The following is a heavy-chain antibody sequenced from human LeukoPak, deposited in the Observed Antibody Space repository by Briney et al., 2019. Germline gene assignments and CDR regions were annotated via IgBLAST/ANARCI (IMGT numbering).Heavy chain of an antibody. Sequence: SETLSLTCSVSGYSINSGYRWGWIRQPPGKGLEWIGSIYHSGSTYYNPSLKSRVTISVDTSKNQFSLKLSSVTAADTAVYYCARYSGSLPSDYWGQGTLVTVSS. J-gene: IGHJ4*02. CDR3: ARYSGSLPSDY. V-gene: IGHV4-38-2*01. D-gene: IGHD1-26*01. CDR1: GYSINSGYR. CDR2: IYHSGST.